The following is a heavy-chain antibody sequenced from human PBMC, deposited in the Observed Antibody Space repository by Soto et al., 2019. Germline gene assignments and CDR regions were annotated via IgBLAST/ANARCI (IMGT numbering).Heavy chain of an antibody. V-gene: IGHV4-31*03. Sequence: SSETLSLTCTVSGGSISSGGYYWSWIRQHPGKGLEWIGYIYYSGSTYYNPSLKSRVTISVDTSKNQFSLKLSSVTAADTAVYYCAVREWLLDPYYYYGMDVWGQGTTVTVSS. CDR1: GGSISSGGYY. J-gene: IGHJ6*02. CDR2: IYYSGST. CDR3: AVREWLLDPYYYYGMDV. D-gene: IGHD3-3*01.